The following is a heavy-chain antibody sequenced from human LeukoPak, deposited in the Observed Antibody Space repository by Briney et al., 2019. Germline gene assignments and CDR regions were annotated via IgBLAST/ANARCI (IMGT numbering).Heavy chain of an antibody. CDR3: ARDRYYYDSSGRGYMDV. J-gene: IGHJ6*03. Sequence: GRSLRLSCAASGFTFSSYAMHWVRQAPGKGLEWVAVISYDGSNKYYADSVKGRFTTYRDNSKNTLYLKMNSLRAEGTAVYYCARDRYYYDSSGRGYMDVWGKGTTVTVSS. D-gene: IGHD3-22*01. CDR1: GFTFSSYA. CDR2: ISYDGSNK. V-gene: IGHV3-30*01.